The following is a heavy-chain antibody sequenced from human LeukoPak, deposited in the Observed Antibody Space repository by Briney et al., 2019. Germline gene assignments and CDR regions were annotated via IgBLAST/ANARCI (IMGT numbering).Heavy chain of an antibody. CDR1: GFTFSSYA. J-gene: IGHJ4*02. D-gene: IGHD6-25*01. CDR2: ITGSGGST. CDR3: AKDLDDDSGCY. Sequence: GGSLRLSCAASGFTFSSYAMSWVRQAPGKGLEWVSAITGSGGSTYYADSVKGRFTISRDNSKTTLYLQMNSLRAEDTAVYYCAKDLDDDSGCYWGEGTLVTVSS. V-gene: IGHV3-23*01.